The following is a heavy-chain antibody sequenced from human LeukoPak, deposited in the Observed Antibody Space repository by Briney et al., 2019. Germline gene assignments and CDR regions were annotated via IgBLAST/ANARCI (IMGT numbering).Heavy chain of an antibody. D-gene: IGHD3-3*02. V-gene: IGHV4-39*07. CDR1: GGSISSSSYY. Sequence: SETLSLTCTVSGGSISSSSYYWGWIRQPPGKGLEWIGSIYYIGSTYYNPSLKSRVTISVETARNRFSLTLSSVTAADTAVYYCARGGPPQPFFHWGQGTLVTVSS. CDR2: IYYIGST. J-gene: IGHJ4*02. CDR3: ARGGPPQPFFH.